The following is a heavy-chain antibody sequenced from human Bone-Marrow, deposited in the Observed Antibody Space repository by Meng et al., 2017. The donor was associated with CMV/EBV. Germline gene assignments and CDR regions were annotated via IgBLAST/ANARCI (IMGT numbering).Heavy chain of an antibody. V-gene: IGHV3-30*04. CDR2: ISYDGSNK. CDR3: ARDFIASSSCPPLDYFDI. J-gene: IGHJ4*02. D-gene: IGHD6-6*01. CDR1: GFTFGSYA. Sequence: GESLKISCAASGFTFGSYAMHWVRQAPGKGLEWVAVISYDGSNKYYADSVKGRFTISRDNSKNTLYLQMNGLRAEDTAVYYCARDFIASSSCPPLDYFDIWGQGTLVTVSS.